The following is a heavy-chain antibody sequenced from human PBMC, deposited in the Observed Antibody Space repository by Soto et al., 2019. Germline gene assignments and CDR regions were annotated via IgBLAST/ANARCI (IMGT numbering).Heavy chain of an antibody. CDR1: GSTVISTN. Sequence: EVQLVESGGGLVQPGGSRSLSCAASGSTVISTNMTWVGQAQGKGLEWVSVIYSGGSTYYADSVKGRFTISRHNSKNTLYLQMNSLRAEDTAVYYCARDGRRSYYMDVWGKGTTVTVSS. J-gene: IGHJ6*03. CDR2: IYSGGST. V-gene: IGHV3-53*04. CDR3: ARDGRRSYYMDV.